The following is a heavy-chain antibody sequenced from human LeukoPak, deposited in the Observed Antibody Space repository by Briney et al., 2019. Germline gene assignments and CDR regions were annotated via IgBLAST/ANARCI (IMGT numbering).Heavy chain of an antibody. CDR2: IYYSGST. Sequence: SETLSLTCTVSGGSISSYYWSWIRQPPGKGLEWIGYIYYSGSTNYNPSLKSRVTMSVDTSKNQFSLKLSSVTAADTAVYYCARDMRGYDFWSGYPDYWGQGTLVTVSS. J-gene: IGHJ4*02. CDR3: ARDMRGYDFWSGYPDY. D-gene: IGHD3-3*01. CDR1: GGSISSYY. V-gene: IGHV4-59*12.